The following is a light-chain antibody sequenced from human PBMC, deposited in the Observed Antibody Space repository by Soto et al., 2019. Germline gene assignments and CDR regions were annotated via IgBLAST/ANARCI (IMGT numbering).Light chain of an antibody. V-gene: IGKV3-11*01. J-gene: IGKJ1*01. CDR2: DAS. CDR1: QSVSNY. Sequence: EIVLTQSPATLSLSPVERATLSFRASQSVSNYLAWYQQKPGQAPRLLIYDASNRAAGIPARFSGSGSGTDFTLTISNLEPEDFAVYYCQQRSSNWRWSFGQGTKVDIK. CDR3: QQRSSNWRWS.